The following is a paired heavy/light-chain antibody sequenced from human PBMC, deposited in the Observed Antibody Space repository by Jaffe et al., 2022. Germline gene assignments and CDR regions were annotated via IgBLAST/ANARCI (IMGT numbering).Heavy chain of an antibody. J-gene: IGHJ6*03. CDR1: GYTFTSYG. V-gene: IGHV1-18*01. Sequence: QVQLVQSGAEVKKPGASVKVSCKASGYTFTSYGISWVRQAPGQGLEWMGWISGYNGNTNYAQKFQGRVTMTTNTSTSTAYMELRSLRSDDTAVYYCARDGDYGGYYYYYYMDVWGKGTTVTVSS. CDR3: ARDGDYGGYYYYYYMDV. D-gene: IGHD4-17*01. CDR2: ISGYNGNT.
Light chain of an antibody. CDR3: CSYAGSYTPRV. CDR2: DVS. Sequence: QSALTQPRSVSGSPGQSVTISCTGTSSDVGGYNYVSWYQQHPGKAPKVMIYDVSKRPSGVPDRFSGSKSGNTASLTISGLQAEDEADYYCCSYAGSYTPRVFGGGTKLTVL. J-gene: IGLJ3*02. CDR1: SSDVGGYNY. V-gene: IGLV2-11*01.